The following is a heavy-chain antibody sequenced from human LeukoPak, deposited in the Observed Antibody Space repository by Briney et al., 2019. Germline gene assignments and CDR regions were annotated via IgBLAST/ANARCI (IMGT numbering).Heavy chain of an antibody. J-gene: IGHJ4*02. D-gene: IGHD4-17*01. Sequence: PGGSLRLSCATSGFTFNSYAMSWVRQAPGKELDWVSGLSGSGGDTDYADSVKGRFTISRDNSRNTLYLQMNSLRSEDTAVYYCAKDAMATVTYFDYWGQGSLVTVSS. CDR3: AKDAMATVTYFDY. V-gene: IGHV3-23*01. CDR1: GFTFNSYA. CDR2: LSGSGGDT.